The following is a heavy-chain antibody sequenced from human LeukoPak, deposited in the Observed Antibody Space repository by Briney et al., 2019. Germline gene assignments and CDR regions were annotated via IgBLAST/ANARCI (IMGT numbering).Heavy chain of an antibody. V-gene: IGHV4-59*12. CDR3: ARVEGYSYGFSMLAFDI. J-gene: IGHJ3*02. CDR1: GGSIINYY. D-gene: IGHD5-18*01. CDR2: IHYSGST. Sequence: PSETLSLTCTVSGGSIINYYWTWIRQPPGKGLEWIGYIHYSGSTNYNPSLKSRVTMSVDTSKNQFSLKLSSVTAADTAVYYCARVEGYSYGFSMLAFDIWGQGTMVTVSS.